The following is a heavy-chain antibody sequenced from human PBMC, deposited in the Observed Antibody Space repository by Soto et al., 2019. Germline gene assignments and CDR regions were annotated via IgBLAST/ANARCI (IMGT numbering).Heavy chain of an antibody. CDR2: INAGNGNT. D-gene: IGHD6-19*01. V-gene: IGHV1-3*01. Sequence: ASVKVSCRASGGTFSSYTISWVRQAPGQGLEWMGWINAGNGNTKYSQKFQGRVTITRDTSASTAYMELSSLRSEDTAVYYCATIAVAGLDYWGQGTLVTVSS. CDR3: ATIAVAGLDY. J-gene: IGHJ4*02. CDR1: GGTFSSYT.